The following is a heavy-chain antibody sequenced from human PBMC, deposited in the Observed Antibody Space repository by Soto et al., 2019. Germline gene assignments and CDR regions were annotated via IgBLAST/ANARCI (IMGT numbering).Heavy chain of an antibody. Sequence: QVQLQQWGAGLLEPSETLSLTCAVYGVSFNAYYWSWVRQPPGKGLEWIGEINHSGSTNYNPSLKSRVTMSVDTFKKQFFLRLNSVTAADTAVYYCARQKAEFYDFWGVARTERQYFFDFWGQGTLVTVSS. V-gene: IGHV4-34*01. D-gene: IGHD3-3*01. CDR3: ARQKAEFYDFWGVARTERQYFFDF. CDR1: GVSFNAYY. J-gene: IGHJ4*02. CDR2: INHSGST.